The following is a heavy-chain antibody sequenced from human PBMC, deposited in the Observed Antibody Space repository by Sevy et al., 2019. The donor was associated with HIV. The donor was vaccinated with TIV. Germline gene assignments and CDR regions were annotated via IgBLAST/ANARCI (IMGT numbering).Heavy chain of an antibody. V-gene: IGHV3-23*01. D-gene: IGHD4-17*01. CDR3: AKDRITVIGDAFDL. J-gene: IGHJ3*01. CDR1: GFAFSGYW. Sequence: GGSLRLSCAASGFAFSGYWMHWVRQAPGKGLEWVSAISNSGSDTKYAGSVKGRFTISRDNSKNTLYVQMNSLSAEDTAVYYCAKDRITVIGDAFDLWGQGTMVTVSS. CDR2: ISNSGSDT.